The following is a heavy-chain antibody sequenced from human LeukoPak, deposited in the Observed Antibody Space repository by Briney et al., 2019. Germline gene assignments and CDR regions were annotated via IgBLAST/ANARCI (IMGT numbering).Heavy chain of an antibody. J-gene: IGHJ4*02. CDR3: ARDHSSGWYSDYFDY. CDR2: IWYDGSNK. D-gene: IGHD6-19*01. CDR1: GFTFGSYG. Sequence: GGSLRLSCAASGFTFGSYGMHWVRQAPGKGLEWVAVIWYDGSNKYYADSVKGRFTISRDNSKNTLYLQMNSLRAEDTAVYYCARDHSSGWYSDYFDYWGQGTLGTVSS. V-gene: IGHV3-33*01.